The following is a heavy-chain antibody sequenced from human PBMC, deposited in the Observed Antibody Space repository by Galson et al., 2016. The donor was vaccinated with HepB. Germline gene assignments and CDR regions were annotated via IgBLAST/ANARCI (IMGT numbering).Heavy chain of an antibody. CDR3: AHRLVKKWGLSAALDY. CDR2: LYWDEDK. D-gene: IGHD6-13*01. CDR1: GFSFSTSGVG. V-gene: IGHV2-5*02. J-gene: IGHJ4*02. Sequence: PALVKPTQTLTLTCTFSGFSFSTSGVGVGWIRQPPGRALEWLALLYWDEDKRYTPSLKSRLTITKDTSKNQVVLTMTNMDPVDTATYYCAHRLVKKWGLSAALDYWGQGTLVTVSS.